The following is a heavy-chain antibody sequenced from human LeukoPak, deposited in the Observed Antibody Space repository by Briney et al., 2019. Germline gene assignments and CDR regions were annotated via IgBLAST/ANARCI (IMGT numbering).Heavy chain of an antibody. CDR2: FDPEDGET. V-gene: IGHV1-24*01. D-gene: IGHD3-22*01. J-gene: IGHJ4*02. CDR1: GYTFTSYD. Sequence: GASVKVSCKASGYTFTSYDINWVRQATGQGLEWMGGFDPEDGETIYAQKFQGRVTMTEDTSTDTAYMELSSLRSEDTAVYYCATYQDYYDSSGYPSYDYWGQGTLVTVSS. CDR3: ATYQDYYDSSGYPSYDY.